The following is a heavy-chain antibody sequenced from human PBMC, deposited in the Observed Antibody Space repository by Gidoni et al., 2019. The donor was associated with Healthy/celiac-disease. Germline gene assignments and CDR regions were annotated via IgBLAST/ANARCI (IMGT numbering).Heavy chain of an antibody. CDR2: IYWDDDK. D-gene: IGHD3-10*01. V-gene: IGHV2-5*02. Sequence: QITLKESGPTLVKPTQTLTLTCTFSGFSLSTRGVGVGWIRQPPGKALEWLAIIYWDDDKRYSPALKSRLTITKDTSKNQVVLTMTNMDPVDTATYYWANSSSGVGYNWFDPWGQGTLVTVSS. CDR3: ANSSSGVGYNWFDP. CDR1: GFSLSTRGVG. J-gene: IGHJ5*02.